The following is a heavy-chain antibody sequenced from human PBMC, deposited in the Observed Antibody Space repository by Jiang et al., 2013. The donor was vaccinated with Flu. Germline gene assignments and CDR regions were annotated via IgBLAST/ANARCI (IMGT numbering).Heavy chain of an antibody. CDR1: GDSISSSNFY. CDR2: IFYSGST. J-gene: IGHJ4*02. V-gene: IGHV4-39*07. Sequence: GPGLVKPSETLSLTCAVSGDSISSSNFYWGWIRQPPGKGLEWIGGIFYSGSTYSNPSLKSRVTMSVDTSKNQFSLKLASVTAADTAVYHCARRPRDCSGGSCHTWGPFDYWGQGTLVTVSS. D-gene: IGHD2-15*01. CDR3: ARRPRDCSGGSCHTWGPFDY.